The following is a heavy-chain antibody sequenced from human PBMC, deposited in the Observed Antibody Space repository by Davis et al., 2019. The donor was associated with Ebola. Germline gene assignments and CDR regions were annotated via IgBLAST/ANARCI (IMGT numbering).Heavy chain of an antibody. V-gene: IGHV4-34*01. J-gene: IGHJ6*02. CDR1: GGSFSGYY. Sequence: GSLRLSCAVYGGSFSGYYWSWIRQPPGKGLEWIGEINHSGSTNYNPSLKSRVTISVDTSKNQFSLKLSSVTAAETAVYYCASEYQLLYPTTVYYGIDVWGQGTTVTVSS. CDR3: ASEYQLLYPTTVYYGIDV. CDR2: INHSGST. D-gene: IGHD2-2*02.